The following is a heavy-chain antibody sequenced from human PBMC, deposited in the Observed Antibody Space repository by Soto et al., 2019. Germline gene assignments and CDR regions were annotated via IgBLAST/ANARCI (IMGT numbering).Heavy chain of an antibody. V-gene: IGHV1-69*02. D-gene: IGHD5-18*01. Sequence: QVQLVQSGAEVKKPGSSVKVSCKASGGTFCSYTISWVRQAPGQGPEWMGRIIPILGIANYAQKFQGRVTITADKPTNTAYMELTSLRSEDTAVYYRARGMTDKAMVLIDAFDIWGQGTMVTVSS. CDR2: IIPILGIA. J-gene: IGHJ3*02. CDR1: GGTFCSYT. CDR3: ARGMTDKAMVLIDAFDI.